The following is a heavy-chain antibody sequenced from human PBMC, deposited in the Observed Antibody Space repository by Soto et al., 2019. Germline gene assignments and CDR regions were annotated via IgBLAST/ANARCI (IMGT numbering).Heavy chain of an antibody. CDR3: AKSLEDYGRPNLFDY. Sequence: GGSLRLSCAASGFTFSSYAMSWVRQAPGKGLEWVSAISGSGGSTYYADSVKGRFTISRDNSKNTLYLQMNSLRAEDTAVYYCAKSLEDYGRPNLFDYWGQGTLVTVSS. D-gene: IGHD3-10*01. CDR2: ISGSGGST. CDR1: GFTFSSYA. V-gene: IGHV3-23*01. J-gene: IGHJ4*02.